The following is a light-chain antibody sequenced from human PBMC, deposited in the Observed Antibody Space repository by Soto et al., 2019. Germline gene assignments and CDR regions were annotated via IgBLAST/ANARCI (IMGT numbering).Light chain of an antibody. CDR3: QQYNNWPRT. V-gene: IGKV3-15*01. Sequence: ESLFAQSPATPSLSPRERATLSCRASQSVGSYLAWYQQKPGQAPRLLIYGASTRATGIPARLSGSGSGTEFTLTISSLQSEDFAVYYCQQYNNWPRTFGQGTKVDIK. CDR1: QSVGSY. CDR2: GAS. J-gene: IGKJ1*01.